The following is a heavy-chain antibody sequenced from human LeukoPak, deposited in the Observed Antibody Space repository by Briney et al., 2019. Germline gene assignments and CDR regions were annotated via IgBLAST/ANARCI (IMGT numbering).Heavy chain of an antibody. V-gene: IGHV3-21*01. J-gene: IGHJ6*02. CDR3: GGGRNYYYGMDV. D-gene: IGHD3-16*01. CDR2: ISSSSSYI. CDR1: GFTFSSYS. Sequence: GGSLRLSCAASGFTFSSYSMNWVRQAPGKGLEWVSSISSSSSYIYYADSVKGRFTISRDNAKNSLYLQMNSLRAEDTAVYYRGGGRNYYYGMDVWGQGTTVTVSS.